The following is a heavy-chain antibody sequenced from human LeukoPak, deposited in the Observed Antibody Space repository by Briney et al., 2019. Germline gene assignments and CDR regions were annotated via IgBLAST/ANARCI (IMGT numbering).Heavy chain of an antibody. CDR1: GGSISSYY. CDR3: AREGRQDYVYFDH. J-gene: IGHJ4*02. Sequence: SETLSLTCTVSGGSISSYYWCWIRQPPAKGQEWTGYINYSGSTNYNPSLTSRVTMSVDTSTNQFSLKLSSVTAADTAMYYCAREGRQDYVYFDHWGQGSLVTVSS. V-gene: IGHV4-59*13. CDR2: INYSGST. D-gene: IGHD4-17*01.